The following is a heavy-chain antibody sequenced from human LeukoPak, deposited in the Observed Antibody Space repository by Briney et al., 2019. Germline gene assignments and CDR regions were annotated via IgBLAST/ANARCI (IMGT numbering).Heavy chain of an antibody. CDR3: ARRRSDLNWYDP. CDR2: IYYSGSA. Sequence: SETLSLTCTVSGDSISGYYWSWIRQPPGRGLEWIGYIYYSGSATYNPSLKSRVTISIDTSKNQISLNLISVTAADTAIYYCARRRSDLNWYDPWGQGTLVTVSS. V-gene: IGHV4-59*12. CDR1: GDSISGYY. J-gene: IGHJ5*02. D-gene: IGHD6-19*01.